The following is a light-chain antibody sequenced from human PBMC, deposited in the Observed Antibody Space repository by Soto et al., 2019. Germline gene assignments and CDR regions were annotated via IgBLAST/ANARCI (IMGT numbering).Light chain of an antibody. CDR2: EVT. J-gene: IGLJ3*02. V-gene: IGLV2-8*01. CDR1: SRDVGSYNY. CDR3: SSYAGSSNVV. Sequence: QSALTQPPSASGSHGQSVTISCTGTSRDVGSYNYVSWYQQHPGKAPKLLIYEVTKRPSVVPDRFSGSKSGNTASLTVSGLQAEDEADYFCSSYAGSSNVVFGGGTKLTVL.